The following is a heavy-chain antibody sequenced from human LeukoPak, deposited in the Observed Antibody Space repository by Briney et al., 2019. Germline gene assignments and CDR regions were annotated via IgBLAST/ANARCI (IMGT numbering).Heavy chain of an antibody. CDR3: ARLMTTVVAGPYYYYYYMDV. J-gene: IGHJ6*03. V-gene: IGHV4-61*02. CDR1: GGSISSGSYY. Sequence: SETLSLTCTVSGGSISSGSYYWSWIRQPAGKGLEWIGRIYTSGSTNYNPSLKSRVTISVDTSKNQFSLKLTSVTAADTAVYYCARLMTTVVAGPYYYYYYMDVWGKGTTVTVSS. D-gene: IGHD4-23*01. CDR2: IYTSGST.